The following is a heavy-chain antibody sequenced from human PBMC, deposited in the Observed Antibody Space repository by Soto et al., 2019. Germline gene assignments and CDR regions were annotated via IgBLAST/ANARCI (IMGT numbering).Heavy chain of an antibody. Sequence: GGSLRLSCAASGFTFSSYAMSWVRQAPGKGLEWVSAISGSGGSTYYADSVKGRFTISRENSKNTLYLQMNSLRAEDKAVYYCAKGMYYDFWSGDDAFDIWGQGTMVTVSS. CDR2: ISGSGGST. J-gene: IGHJ3*02. CDR1: GFTFSSYA. D-gene: IGHD3-3*01. V-gene: IGHV3-23*01. CDR3: AKGMYYDFWSGDDAFDI.